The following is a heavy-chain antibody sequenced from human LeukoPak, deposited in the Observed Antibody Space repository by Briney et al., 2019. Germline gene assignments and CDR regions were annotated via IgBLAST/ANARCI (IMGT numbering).Heavy chain of an antibody. V-gene: IGHV4-39*07. CDR1: GGSISSSSYY. J-gene: IGHJ4*02. CDR3: ARNLAGRIFTFDY. Sequence: PSETLSLTCTVSGGSISSSSYYWGWIRQPPGKGLEWIGSIYYSGSTNYNPSLKSQVTISVDTSKNQFSLKLSSVTAADTAVYYCARNLAGRIFTFDYWGQGTLVTVSS. D-gene: IGHD6-19*01. CDR2: IYYSGST.